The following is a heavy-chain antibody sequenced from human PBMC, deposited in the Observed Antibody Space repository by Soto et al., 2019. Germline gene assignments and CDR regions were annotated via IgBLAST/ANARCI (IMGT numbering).Heavy chain of an antibody. CDR2: IYATGKT. D-gene: IGHD3-10*01. CDR1: GASMSSGGHS. J-gene: IGHJ6*02. Sequence: QVQLQESGSGLVKPSQTLSVTCAVSGASMSSGGHSWSWIRQSPGEGLEWIGCIYATGKTYYNPSLKSRVTISVDTSKNQCSLNVTSVTAADTAVYYCARAPPGPSPRWDVWGQGTTVTVSS. CDR3: ARAPPGPSPRWDV. V-gene: IGHV4-30-2*06.